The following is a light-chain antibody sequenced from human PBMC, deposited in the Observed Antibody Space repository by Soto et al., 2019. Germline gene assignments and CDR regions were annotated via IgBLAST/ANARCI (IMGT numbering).Light chain of an antibody. J-gene: IGKJ3*01. CDR2: DAS. CDR1: QSVNNY. CDR3: QHRNNRPFS. Sequence: EIFMTQSRSTLSASPVETATLSCTASQSVNNYLAWYQQRPGQAPRLLIYDASNRATGIPARFSGSGSGTDFTLTISSLEPEDFAVYYCQHRNNRPFSFGPGTKVDI. V-gene: IGKV3-11*01.